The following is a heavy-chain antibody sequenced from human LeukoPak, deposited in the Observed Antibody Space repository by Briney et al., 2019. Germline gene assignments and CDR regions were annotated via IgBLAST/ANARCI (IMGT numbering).Heavy chain of an antibody. CDR1: RFTFSSYG. CDR2: IWYDGSNK. CDR3: ARDRDGSYDRGPRDAFDI. D-gene: IGHD1-26*01. V-gene: IGHV3-33*01. J-gene: IGHJ3*02. Sequence: GGSLRLSCAASRFTFSSYGMHWVRQAPGKGLEWVAVIWYDGSNKYYADSVKGRFTISRENSKNTLYLQMNSLRAEDTAVYYCARDRDGSYDRGPRDAFDIWAKGQWSPSLQ.